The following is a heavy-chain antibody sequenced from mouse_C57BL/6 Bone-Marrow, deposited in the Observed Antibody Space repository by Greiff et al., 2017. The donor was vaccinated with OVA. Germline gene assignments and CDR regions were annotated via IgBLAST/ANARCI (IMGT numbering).Heavy chain of an antibody. J-gene: IGHJ2*01. V-gene: IGHV5-17*01. CDR3: ATSDYDYFDY. D-gene: IGHD2-4*01. CDR2: ISSGSSTI. CDR1: GFTFSDYG. Sequence: EVMLVESGGGLVKPGGSLKLSCAASGFTFSDYGMHWVRQAPEKGLEWVAYISSGSSTIYYADTVKGRVTISRDNAKNTLFLQMTSLGSEDTAMYYCATSDYDYFDYWGQGTTLTVSA.